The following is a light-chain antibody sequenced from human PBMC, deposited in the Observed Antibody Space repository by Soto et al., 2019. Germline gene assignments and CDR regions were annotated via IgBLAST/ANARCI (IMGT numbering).Light chain of an antibody. J-gene: IGKJ2*03. CDR2: DAS. CDR1: QRVSSSS. Sequence: EIVLTQSPGTLSLSPGERATLSCRASQRVSSSSLAWYQQRPGQAPTLLFYDASSRATAIPDRFSGSGSGTDFILTISRLEPDDSAVYYCQQYAGLRYSFGQGTKLEIK. V-gene: IGKV3-20*01. CDR3: QQYAGLRYS.